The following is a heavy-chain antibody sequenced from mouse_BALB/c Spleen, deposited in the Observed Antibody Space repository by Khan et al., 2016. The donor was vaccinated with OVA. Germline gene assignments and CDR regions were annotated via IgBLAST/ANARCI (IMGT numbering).Heavy chain of an antibody. CDR1: GYTFTDYA. CDR2: ISTYSGNT. D-gene: IGHD2-3*01. CDR3: ARPAYDGYYDY. J-gene: IGHJ2*01. V-gene: IGHV1S137*01. Sequence: QGQRRRSGPELVRPGVSVKISCKGSGYTFTDYAMYWVKQSHAKSLEWIGLISTYSGNTNYNQKFKGKATMTVDKSSSTAYMELARLTSEDSAIYYCARPAYDGYYDYWGQGTTLTVSS.